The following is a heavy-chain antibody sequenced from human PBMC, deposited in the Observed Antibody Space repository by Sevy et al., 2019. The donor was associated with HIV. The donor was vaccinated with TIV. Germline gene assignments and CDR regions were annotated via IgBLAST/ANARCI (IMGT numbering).Heavy chain of an antibody. Sequence: GGSLRLSCAASGFTFNNYAMNWVRQAPGKGLEWVSAISGTGASTFYADSVKGRFTISRDNPKKTLYLQMNSLRPEDTATYYCAKGVTSLIRTSNSWGQGTLVTVSS. CDR1: GFTFNNYA. D-gene: IGHD3-16*02. J-gene: IGHJ5*02. V-gene: IGHV3-23*01. CDR3: AKGVTSLIRTSNS. CDR2: ISGTGAST.